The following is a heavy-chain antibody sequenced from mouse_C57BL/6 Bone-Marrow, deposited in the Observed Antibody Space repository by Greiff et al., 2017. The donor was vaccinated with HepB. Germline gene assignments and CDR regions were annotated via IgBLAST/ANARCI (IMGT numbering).Heavy chain of an antibody. CDR1: GYAFSSSW. V-gene: IGHV1-82*01. J-gene: IGHJ4*01. CDR2: IYPGDGDT. Sequence: QVQLQQSGPELVKPGASVKISCKASGYAFSSSWMNWVKQRPGKGLEWIGRIYPGDGDTNYNGKFKGKATLTADKSSSTAYMQLSSLTSEDSAVYFCARGDYAMDYWGQGTSVTVSS. CDR3: ARGDYAMDY.